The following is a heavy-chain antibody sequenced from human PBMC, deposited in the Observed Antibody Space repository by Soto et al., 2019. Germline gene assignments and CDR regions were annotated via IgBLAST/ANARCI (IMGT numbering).Heavy chain of an antibody. Sequence: SGTLSPIWTISGISISRYCRSWIRQPPGKGLEXXGXFYXXXXXNXXPSLKSRVTISVDTSKNQFSLKLSSVTAADTAVYYCARDSGSYWFDPWGQGTLVTVSS. J-gene: IGHJ5*02. CDR1: GISISRYC. D-gene: IGHD1-26*01. CDR3: ARDSGSYWFDP. V-gene: IGHV4-59*01. CDR2: FYXXXXX.